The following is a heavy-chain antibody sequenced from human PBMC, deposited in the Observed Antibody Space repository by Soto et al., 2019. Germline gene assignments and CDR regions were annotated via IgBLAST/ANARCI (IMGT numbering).Heavy chain of an antibody. D-gene: IGHD2-2*01. Sequence: GGSLRLSCAASGFTFSSYGMHWVRQAPGKGLEWVAVISYDGSNKYYAGSVKGRFTISRDNSKNTLYLQMNSLRAEDTAVYYCAKDLIGGIVVPAANFYYYYGMDVWGQGTTVTVSS. V-gene: IGHV3-30*18. J-gene: IGHJ6*02. CDR2: ISYDGSNK. CDR3: AKDLIGGIVVPAANFYYYYGMDV. CDR1: GFTFSSYG.